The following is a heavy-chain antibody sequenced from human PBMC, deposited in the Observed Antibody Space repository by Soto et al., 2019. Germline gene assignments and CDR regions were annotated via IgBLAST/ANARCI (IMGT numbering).Heavy chain of an antibody. Sequence: QVQLVESGGGVVQPGRSLRLSCAASGFTFSSYGMHWVRQAPGKGLGWVAVIWYDGSNKYYADSVKGRFTISRDNSKNTLYLQMNSLRAEDTAVYYCARGEVVVPAAPVLYYYGMDVWGQGTTVTVSS. D-gene: IGHD2-2*01. J-gene: IGHJ6*02. CDR1: GFTFSSYG. CDR2: IWYDGSNK. CDR3: ARGEVVVPAAPVLYYYGMDV. V-gene: IGHV3-33*01.